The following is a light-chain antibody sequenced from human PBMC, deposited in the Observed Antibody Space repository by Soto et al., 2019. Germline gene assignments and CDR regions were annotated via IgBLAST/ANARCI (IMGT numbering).Light chain of an antibody. CDR2: AAS. CDR3: LQDYTYPLT. CDR1: QGIRND. V-gene: IGKV1-6*01. J-gene: IGKJ3*01. Sequence: ATQMTQSPSSLSASVGDRVIITCRASQGIRNDLGWYQQKPGKAPKLLIYAASRLQDGVPSRFSGSGSGTDFTLTSSSLQPEDFATYYCLQDYTYPLTFGPGTKVDI.